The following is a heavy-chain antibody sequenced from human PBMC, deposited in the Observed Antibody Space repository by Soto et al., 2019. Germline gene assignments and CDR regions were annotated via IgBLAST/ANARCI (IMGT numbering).Heavy chain of an antibody. V-gene: IGHV3-13*01. J-gene: IGHJ6*02. CDR1: GFTFSSYD. CDR2: IGTAGDT. D-gene: IGHD2-15*01. CDR3: ARRLRGYCSGGSCYGMGMDV. Sequence: GGSLRLSCAASGFTFSSYDMHWVRQATGKGLEWVSAIGTAGDTYYPGSVKGRFTISRENAKNSLYLQMNSLRAGDTAVYYRARRLRGYCSGGSCYGMGMDVWGQGTTVTVSS.